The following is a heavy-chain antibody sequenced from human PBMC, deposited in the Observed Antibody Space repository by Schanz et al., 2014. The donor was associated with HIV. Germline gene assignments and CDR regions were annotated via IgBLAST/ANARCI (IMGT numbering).Heavy chain of an antibody. V-gene: IGHV3-23*01. Sequence: EVELLESGGGFLKPGRTLRLSCAASGFTFTSYTMTWVRQSPGRGLEWVSSISDRDGASTYYADSVKGRFTISRDNSKNTVYLQMNSLRVEDTAVYYCARFANWAFDIWGQGTTVTVSS. CDR3: ARFANWAFDI. J-gene: IGHJ3*02. CDR1: GFTFTSYT. CDR2: ISDRDGAST. D-gene: IGHD1-1*01.